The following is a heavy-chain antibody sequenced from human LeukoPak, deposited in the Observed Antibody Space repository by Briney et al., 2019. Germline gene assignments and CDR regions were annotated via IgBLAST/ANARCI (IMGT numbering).Heavy chain of an antibody. V-gene: IGHV3-48*03. Sequence: GGSLRLSCAASGFTFSSYEMNWVRQAPGKGLEWVSYISSSGSTIYYADSVKGRFTISRDNAKNSLYLQMNSLRAEDTAVYYCARAAPRRDGYNYLDYWGQGTLVTVSS. CDR2: ISSSGSTI. J-gene: IGHJ4*02. CDR1: GFTFSSYE. D-gene: IGHD5-24*01. CDR3: ARAAPRRDGYNYLDY.